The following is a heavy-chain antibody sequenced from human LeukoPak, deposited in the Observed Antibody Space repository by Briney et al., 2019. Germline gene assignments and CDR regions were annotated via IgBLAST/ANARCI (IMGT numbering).Heavy chain of an antibody. Sequence: GGSLRLSCAASGFTFSSYGMHWVRLAPGKGLEWVAVISSDGSNKYYADSVKGRLTISRDNSKNTLYLQMNSLRAEDTAVYYCAKSVTDYYYYYMDVWGKGTTVTVSS. D-gene: IGHD4-17*01. CDR1: GFTFSSYG. J-gene: IGHJ6*03. V-gene: IGHV3-30*18. CDR3: AKSVTDYYYYYMDV. CDR2: ISSDGSNK.